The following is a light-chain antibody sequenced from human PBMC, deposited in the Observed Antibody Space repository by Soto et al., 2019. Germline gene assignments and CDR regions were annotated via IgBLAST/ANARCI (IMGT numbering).Light chain of an antibody. CDR3: CSYAGRSTSV. Sequence: QSVLTQPRSVSGSPGQSVTISCTGTSSDVGGYDSVSWYQQHPGKAPKLMIYDVNKWPSGVPDRFSGSKPGNTASLTISGLQADDEADYYCCSYAGRSTSVFGTGTKVTVL. CDR1: SSDVGGYDS. J-gene: IGLJ1*01. V-gene: IGLV2-11*01. CDR2: DVN.